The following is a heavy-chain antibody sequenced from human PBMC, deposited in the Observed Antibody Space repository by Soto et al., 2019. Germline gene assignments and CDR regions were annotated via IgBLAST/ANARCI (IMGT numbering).Heavy chain of an antibody. V-gene: IGHV4-30-4*08. CDR2: IYHSGRT. CDR1: GGSMSNGYYY. Sequence: SETLSLTCIVSGGSMSNGYYYWSWVRQNPGKGLEWIGHIYHSGRTYYNPSLKSRVGILVDTSKNQFSLNLNSVTAADTAVYYCARVPSPWGQGTLVTVSS. CDR3: ARVPSP. J-gene: IGHJ5*02.